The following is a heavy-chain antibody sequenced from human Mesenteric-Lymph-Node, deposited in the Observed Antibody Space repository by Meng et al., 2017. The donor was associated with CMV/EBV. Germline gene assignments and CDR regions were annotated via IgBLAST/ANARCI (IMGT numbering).Heavy chain of an antibody. J-gene: IGHJ4*02. D-gene: IGHD2-15*01. CDR2: IYSGGST. V-gene: IGHV3-66*04. CDR1: GFSISDKY. Sequence: VSGFSISDKYMGWVRQAPGKGLEWVSLIYSGGSTDYADSVKGRLTISRDKSKNTVYLQLTSLRAEDTAVYYCASHYCSRGSCYYDYWGQGTLVTVSS. CDR3: ASHYCSRGSCYYDY.